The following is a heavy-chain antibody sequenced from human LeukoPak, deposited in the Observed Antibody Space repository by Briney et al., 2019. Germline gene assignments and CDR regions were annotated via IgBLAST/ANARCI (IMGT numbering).Heavy chain of an antibody. Sequence: SETLSLTCAVYGGSFSGYYWSWIRQPPGKGLEWIGEINHSGSTNYNPSLKSRVTISVDTSKNQFSLKLSSVTAADTAVYYCARGGLRYFDWLLYTHYFDYWGQGTLVTVSS. V-gene: IGHV4-34*01. CDR1: GGSFSGYY. D-gene: IGHD3-9*01. J-gene: IGHJ4*02. CDR3: ARGGLRYFDWLLYTHYFDY. CDR2: INHSGST.